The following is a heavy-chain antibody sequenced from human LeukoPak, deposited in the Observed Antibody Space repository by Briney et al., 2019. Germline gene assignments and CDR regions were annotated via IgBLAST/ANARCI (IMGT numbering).Heavy chain of an antibody. V-gene: IGHV3-7*01. D-gene: IGHD6-13*01. Sequence: PGGSLRLSCVISGFTFSDYWMNWVRQAPGKGLEWVASINQNGAERSYVDSVKGRFTISRDNPRNSLYLRMNSLRAEDTAVYYCARDGTAAGLYFDLWGQGTLVTVSS. CDR1: GFTFSDYW. CDR3: ARDGTAAGLYFDL. J-gene: IGHJ4*01. CDR2: INQNGAER.